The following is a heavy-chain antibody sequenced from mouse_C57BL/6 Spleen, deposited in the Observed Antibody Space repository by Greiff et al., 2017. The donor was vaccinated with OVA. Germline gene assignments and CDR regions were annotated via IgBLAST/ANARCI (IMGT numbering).Heavy chain of an antibody. Sequence: VQLQQSGPELVKPGASVKISCKASGYAFSSSWMNWVKQRPGKGLEWIGRIYPGDGDPNYNGKFKGKATLTADKSSSTAYMQLSSLTSEDSAVYFCANWDGGWYFDVWGTGTTVTVSS. CDR3: ANWDGGWYFDV. V-gene: IGHV1-82*01. CDR1: GYAFSSSW. CDR2: IYPGDGDP. J-gene: IGHJ1*03. D-gene: IGHD4-1*01.